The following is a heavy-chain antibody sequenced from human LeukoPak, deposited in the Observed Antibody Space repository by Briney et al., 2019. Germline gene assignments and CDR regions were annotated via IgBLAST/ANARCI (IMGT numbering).Heavy chain of an antibody. CDR1: GGSFEHYF. J-gene: IGHJ4*02. V-gene: IGHV4-59*01. D-gene: IGHD3-10*01. CDR3: ASHRRSHGSEY. CDR2: VYYSGST. Sequence: SETPSLTCTVSGGSFEHYFWSWIRQPPGKGLEWIGYVYYSGSTDYSPSLKSRLTISADTSKYQFSLKLNSVTAADTAVYYCASHRRSHGSEYWGQGSLVTVSS.